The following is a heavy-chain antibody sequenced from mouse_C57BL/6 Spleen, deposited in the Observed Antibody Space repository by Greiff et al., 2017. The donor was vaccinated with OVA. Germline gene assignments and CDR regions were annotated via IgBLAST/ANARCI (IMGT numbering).Heavy chain of an antibody. J-gene: IGHJ2*01. Sequence: EVKLQQSGGGLVKPGGSLKLSCAASGFTFSSYAMSWVRQTPEKRLEWVATISDGGSYTYYPDNVKGRFTISRDNAKNNLYLQMSHLKSEDTAMYYCARGRNWSYYFDYWGQGTTLTVSS. V-gene: IGHV5-4*03. CDR1: GFTFSSYA. CDR2: ISDGGSYT. D-gene: IGHD4-1*01. CDR3: ARGRNWSYYFDY.